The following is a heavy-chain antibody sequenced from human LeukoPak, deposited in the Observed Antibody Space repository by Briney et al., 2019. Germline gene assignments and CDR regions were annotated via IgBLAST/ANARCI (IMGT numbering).Heavy chain of an antibody. CDR2: VYHSGSS. Sequence: PSETLSLTCTVSGGSISSGGYYWSWIRQPPGKGLEWIGNVYHSGSSYSNPSLKSRVTVSVDTSKNQFSLNLTSVTAADTAVYYCARGLAYWGQGTLVTVSS. V-gene: IGHV4-39*07. CDR3: ARGLAY. CDR1: GGSISSGGYY. J-gene: IGHJ4*02.